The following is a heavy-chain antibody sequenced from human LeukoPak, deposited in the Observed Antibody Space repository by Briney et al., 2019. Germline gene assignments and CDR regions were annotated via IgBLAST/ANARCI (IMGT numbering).Heavy chain of an antibody. CDR2: ITSTSDYI. V-gene: IGHV3-21*01. J-gene: IGHJ3*02. Sequence: GGSQRLSCAASGYTFRHYSVNWVRQAPGKVLQSVSPITSTSDYIYYADSVKGRFTISRDNTKSSLYLQMNSLRAEDTAVYYCVSGNDPDSTWENYRLDAFDIWGQGTTVIVSS. CDR1: GYTFRHYS. CDR3: VSGNDPDSTWENYRLDAFDI. D-gene: IGHD3-16*02.